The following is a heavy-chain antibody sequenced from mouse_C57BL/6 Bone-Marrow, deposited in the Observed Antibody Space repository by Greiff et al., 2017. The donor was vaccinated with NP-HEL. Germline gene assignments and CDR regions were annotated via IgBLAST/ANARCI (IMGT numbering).Heavy chain of an antibody. CDR2: INPGSGGT. Sequence: QVQLQQSGAELVRPGTSVKVSCKASGYAFTNYLIEWVKQRPGQGLEWIGVINPGSGGTNYNEKLKGKATLTADKSSSTAYMQLSSLTSEDSAVYFGASECSTVVAPCYAMDYWGQGTSVTVSS. V-gene: IGHV1-54*01. CDR1: GYAFTNYL. D-gene: IGHD1-1*01. CDR3: ASECSTVVAPCYAMDY. J-gene: IGHJ4*01.